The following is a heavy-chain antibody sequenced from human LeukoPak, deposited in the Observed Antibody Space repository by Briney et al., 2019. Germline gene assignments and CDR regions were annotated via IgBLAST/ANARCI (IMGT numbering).Heavy chain of an antibody. Sequence: SETLSLTCTVSGGSISSYYWSWIRQPPGKGLEWIGYIYYSGSTNYNPSLKSRVTISVDTSKNQFSLKLSSGTAADTAVYYCARHDYDFWSGYYTLDYWGQGTLVTVSS. CDR2: IYYSGST. V-gene: IGHV4-59*08. CDR3: ARHDYDFWSGYYTLDY. D-gene: IGHD3-3*01. J-gene: IGHJ4*02. CDR1: GGSISSYY.